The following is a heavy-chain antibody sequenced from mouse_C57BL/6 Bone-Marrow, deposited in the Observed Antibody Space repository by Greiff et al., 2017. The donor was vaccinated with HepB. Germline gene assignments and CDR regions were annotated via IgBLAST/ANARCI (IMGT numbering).Heavy chain of an antibody. CDR3: ARAYYDYGWVAY. Sequence: VQLQQSGAELARPGASVKLSCTASGYTFTSYGISWVKQRTGQGLEWIGEIYPRSGNTYYNEKFKGKATLTADKSSSTAYMELRSLTSEDSAVYFGARAYYDYGWVAYWGQGTLVTVSA. CDR1: GYTFTSYG. J-gene: IGHJ3*01. CDR2: IYPRSGNT. D-gene: IGHD2-4*01. V-gene: IGHV1-81*01.